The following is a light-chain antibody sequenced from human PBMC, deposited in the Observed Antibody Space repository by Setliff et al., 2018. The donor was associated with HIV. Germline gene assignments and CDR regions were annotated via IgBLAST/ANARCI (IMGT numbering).Light chain of an antibody. Sequence: SVLTQAASVSGSPGQSITMSCTGTRSDVGGYNYVSWYQQHPGKAPKLMIYDVSNRPSGVSNRFSGSKSGNAASLTISGLQAEDEAEYYCSSYTSTSTLCVFGTGTKVTVL. J-gene: IGLJ1*01. CDR3: SSYTSTSTLCV. CDR1: RSDVGGYNY. CDR2: DVS. V-gene: IGLV2-14*03.